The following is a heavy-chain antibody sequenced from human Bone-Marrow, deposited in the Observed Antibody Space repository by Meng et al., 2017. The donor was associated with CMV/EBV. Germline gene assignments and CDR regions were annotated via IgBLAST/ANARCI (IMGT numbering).Heavy chain of an antibody. CDR2: IYPGDSNI. Sequence: KVSCKASGYSFNNFWIAWVRQMPGKGLEWMGMIYPGDSNIKYRPSFQGQVTISADKSISTAYIHWSSLEASDTAMYYCARGRGYCISNNCYDFDYWGQGTLVTVSS. D-gene: IGHD2-2*01. CDR1: GYSFNNFW. V-gene: IGHV5-51*01. CDR3: ARGRGYCISNNCYDFDY. J-gene: IGHJ4*02.